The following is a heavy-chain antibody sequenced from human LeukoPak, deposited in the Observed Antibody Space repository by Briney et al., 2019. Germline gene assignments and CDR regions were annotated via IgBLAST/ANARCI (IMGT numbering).Heavy chain of an antibody. Sequence: ASVKVSCKASGYTFTSYGISWVRQAPGQGLEWMGWISAYNGNTNYAQKLQGRVTMTRDTSTSTVYMELSSLRSEDTAVYYCARNCGGDCPRTDYYYYYMDVWGKGTTVTISS. D-gene: IGHD2-21*02. CDR2: ISAYNGNT. CDR1: GYTFTSYG. CDR3: ARNCGGDCPRTDYYYYYMDV. V-gene: IGHV1-18*01. J-gene: IGHJ6*03.